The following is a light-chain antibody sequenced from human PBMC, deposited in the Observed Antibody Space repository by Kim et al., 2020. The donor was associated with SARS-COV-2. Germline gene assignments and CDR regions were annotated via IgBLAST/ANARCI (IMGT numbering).Light chain of an antibody. CDR1: QSVITS. Sequence: SASVGARVTCTSRASQSVITSLAWYQQKPGKAPKLLFYKASNLQSVVPSRFSGRGSGTEFTLTIDSLQPDDSSTYYCQQYKHYKTFGQGTKVDIK. CDR3: QQYKHYKT. V-gene: IGKV1-5*03. CDR2: KAS. J-gene: IGKJ1*01.